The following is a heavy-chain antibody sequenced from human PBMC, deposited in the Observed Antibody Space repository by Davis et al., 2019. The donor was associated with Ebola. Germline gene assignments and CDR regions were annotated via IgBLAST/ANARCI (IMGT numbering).Heavy chain of an antibody. CDR3: ARMGIAAAGLYYFDY. CDR1: GFSLSTSGMC. CDR2: IDWDDDK. V-gene: IGHV2-70*11. J-gene: IGHJ4*02. Sequence: SGPTLVKPTQTLTLTCTFSGFSLSTSGMCVSWIRQPPGKALEWLARIDWDDDKYYSTSLKTRLTISKDTSKNQVVLTMTNMDPVDTATYYCARMGIAAAGLYYFDYWGQGTLVTVSS. D-gene: IGHD6-13*01.